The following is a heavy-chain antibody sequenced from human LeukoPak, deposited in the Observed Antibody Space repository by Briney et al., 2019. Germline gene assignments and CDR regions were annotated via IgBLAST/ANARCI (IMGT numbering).Heavy chain of an antibody. Sequence: SQTLSLTCTVSGGSVRRGNYYWTWIRQPAGSGLEWIGRIYTSGTTDYNPSLRTRVTISVDASRNQFSLNLSSVTAADTAVYYCARCSGGYDYFDYWGQGTLVTVSS. CDR2: IYTSGTT. V-gene: IGHV4-61*02. D-gene: IGHD5-12*01. CDR1: GGSVRRGNYY. CDR3: ARCSGGYDYFDY. J-gene: IGHJ4*02.